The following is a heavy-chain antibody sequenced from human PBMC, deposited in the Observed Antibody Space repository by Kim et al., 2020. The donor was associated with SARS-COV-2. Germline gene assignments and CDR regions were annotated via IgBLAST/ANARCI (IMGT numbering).Heavy chain of an antibody. Sequence: DGTEKYYVNSVKGRFTVSRANARKSVYLLMNSLRAEDTAVYYCARGRGLDSWGQGTLVTVSS. CDR2: DGTEK. J-gene: IGHJ4*02. V-gene: IGHV3-7*01. CDR3: ARGRGLDS.